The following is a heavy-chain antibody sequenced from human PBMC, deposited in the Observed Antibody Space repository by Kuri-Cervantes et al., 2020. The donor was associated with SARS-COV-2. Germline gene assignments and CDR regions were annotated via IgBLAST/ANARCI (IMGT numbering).Heavy chain of an antibody. CDR2: ISKDGGKK. CDR1: GFGFSEFA. V-gene: IGHV3-30*03. D-gene: IGHD2-8*02. J-gene: IGHJ6*02. CDR3: ARAGLGNFYIPYWFFGMDV. Sequence: GGSLRLSCAGSGFGFSEFAMHWVRQAPGKGLEWIAVISKDGGKKYYRDSVEGRFIISRDNAKNTLSLQMNSLRPEDTAVYYCARAGLGNFYIPYWFFGMDVWGLGTTVTGSS.